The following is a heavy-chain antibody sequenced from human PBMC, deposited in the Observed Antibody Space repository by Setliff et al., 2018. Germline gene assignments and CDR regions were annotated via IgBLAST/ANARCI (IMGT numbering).Heavy chain of an antibody. V-gene: IGHV1-18*04. CDR2: ISAYNGYT. CDR3: ARAVGYCSGGSCYKGDDY. D-gene: IGHD2-15*01. Sequence: ASVKVSCKASGYTFTGYYMHWVRQAPGQGLEWMGWISAYNGYTNYAQKLQGRVTMTTDTSTNTAYMEVRSLGSDDTAMYYCARAVGYCSGGSCYKGDDYWGQGTLVTVSS. CDR1: GYTFTGYY. J-gene: IGHJ4*02.